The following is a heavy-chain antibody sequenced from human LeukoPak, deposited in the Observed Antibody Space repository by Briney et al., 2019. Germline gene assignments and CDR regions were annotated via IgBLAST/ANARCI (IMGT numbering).Heavy chain of an antibody. CDR1: GFIFDDYA. CDR2: ISWNSGDI. CDR3: FVGQGINC. J-gene: IGHJ4*02. V-gene: IGHV3-9*01. D-gene: IGHD3-10*01. Sequence: GRSLRLSCAASGFIFDDYALHWVRQAPGKGLEWVSGISWNSGDIDYVDSVKGRFTISRDNAKDSLYLRMNSLRAEDTALYYCFVGQGINCWGQGTQVTVSP.